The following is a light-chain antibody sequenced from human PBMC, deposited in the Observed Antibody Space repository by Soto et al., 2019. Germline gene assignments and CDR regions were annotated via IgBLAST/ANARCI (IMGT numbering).Light chain of an antibody. V-gene: IGKV3-20*01. CDR3: QQSGSSPWT. CDR1: QSISSSY. CDR2: GAS. J-gene: IGKJ1*01. Sequence: EIVLTQSPGTLSLSPGKRATLSCRASQSISSSYLAWYQQRPGQAPRLLIYGASSRATGIPDRFSGSGSGTEFTLTISSLEPEDFAVYFCQQSGSSPWTFGHGTKVDIK.